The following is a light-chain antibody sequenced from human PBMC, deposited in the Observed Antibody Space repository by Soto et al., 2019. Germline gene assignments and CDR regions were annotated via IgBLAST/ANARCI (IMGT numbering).Light chain of an antibody. CDR1: QSVATY. CDR2: DAS. J-gene: IGKJ5*01. V-gene: IGKV3-11*01. Sequence: EIVLTQSPATLSLSPGERATLSCRASQSVATYLAWYQHRPGQAPRLLIYDASNRATGIPARFSGSGSGTDFTLTISSLEPEDFALYYCQQRSKSITFGQGTRLEIK. CDR3: QQRSKSIT.